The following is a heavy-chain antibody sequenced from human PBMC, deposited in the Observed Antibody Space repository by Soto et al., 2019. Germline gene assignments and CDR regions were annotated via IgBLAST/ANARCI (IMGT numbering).Heavy chain of an antibody. J-gene: IGHJ4*02. CDR2: MYYGGST. D-gene: IGHD3-22*01. Sequence: SETLSLTCSVSGGSISSGGSYWSWIRQHPGKGLEWIGSMYYGGSTYYNTPLKSRLTISGDTSKNHFSLKLTSVTAADTAVYYCARSLLDYDSSGYFPGRFDYWGQGTLVTVSS. CDR1: GGSISSGGSY. CDR3: ARSLLDYDSSGYFPGRFDY. V-gene: IGHV4-31*03.